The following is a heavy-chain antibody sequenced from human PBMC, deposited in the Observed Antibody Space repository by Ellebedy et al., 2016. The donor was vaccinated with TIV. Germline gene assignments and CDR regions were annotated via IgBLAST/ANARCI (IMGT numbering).Heavy chain of an antibody. D-gene: IGHD3-10*01. CDR3: ARVYGSGSYYGGMDV. V-gene: IGHV1-69*13. CDR2: IIPIFGTA. J-gene: IGHJ6*02. Sequence: SVKVSXXAPGGTFSSYAISWVRQAPGQGLEWMGGIIPIFGTANYAQKFQGRVTITADESTSTAYMELSSLRSEDTAVYYCARVYGSGSYYGGMDVWGQGTTVTVSS. CDR1: GGTFSSYA.